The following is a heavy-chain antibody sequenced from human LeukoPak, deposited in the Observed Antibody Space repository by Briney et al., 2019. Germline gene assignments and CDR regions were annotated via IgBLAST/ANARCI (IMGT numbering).Heavy chain of an antibody. J-gene: IGHJ5*02. CDR1: GGSISSYY. CDR3: AREASYYYDSSGSWFDP. CDR2: IYYSGST. V-gene: IGHV4-59*01. D-gene: IGHD3-22*01. Sequence: PSETLSLTCTVSGGSISSYYWSWIRQPPGKGLEWIGYIYYSGSTNYNPSLKSRVTISVDTSKNQFSLKLSSVTAADTAVYYCAREASYYYDSSGSWFDPWGQGTLVTVSS.